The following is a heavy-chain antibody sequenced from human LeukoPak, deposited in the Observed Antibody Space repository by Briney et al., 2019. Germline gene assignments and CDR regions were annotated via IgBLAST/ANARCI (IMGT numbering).Heavy chain of an antibody. J-gene: IGHJ4*02. V-gene: IGHV3-30*18. CDR1: GFTFSSYG. CDR3: AKSRRDGYNYFLDY. CDR2: ISYDGSNK. D-gene: IGHD5-24*01. Sequence: PGRSLRLSCAASGFTFSSYGMHWVRQAPGKGLEWVAVISYDGSNKYYADSVKGRFTISRDNSKNTLYLQMNSLRAEDTAVYYCAKSRRDGYNYFLDYWGQGTLVTVSS.